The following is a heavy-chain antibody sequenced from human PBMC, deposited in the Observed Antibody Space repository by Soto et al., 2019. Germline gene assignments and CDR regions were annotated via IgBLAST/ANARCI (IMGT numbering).Heavy chain of an antibody. D-gene: IGHD6-19*01. CDR1: GFTVSRNY. CDR3: ARSHSSGWYSFDY. J-gene: IGHJ4*02. V-gene: IGHV3-53*01. CDR2: IDSGGST. Sequence: LRLSCAASGFTVSRNYMTWVRQAPGKGLEWVSVIDSGGSTYYADSVKGRFTISRDNSKNTLFLQMNSLRAEDTAVYYCARSHSSGWYSFDYWGQGTLVTVST.